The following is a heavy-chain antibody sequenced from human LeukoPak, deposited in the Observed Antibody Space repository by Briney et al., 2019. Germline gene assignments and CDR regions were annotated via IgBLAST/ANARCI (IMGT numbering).Heavy chain of an antibody. Sequence: ASVKVSCKASGYTFTGYYMHWVRQARGQGLEWMGVINPSDGSTDYAQKFQGRVTMTRDTSTSTVYMELSSLRSADTAVYYCARGTLYYGSGIYPHPGKYYFDYWGQGTLVTVSS. CDR3: ARGTLYYGSGIYPHPGKYYFDY. D-gene: IGHD3-10*01. V-gene: IGHV1-46*01. CDR2: INPSDGST. CDR1: GYTFTGYY. J-gene: IGHJ4*02.